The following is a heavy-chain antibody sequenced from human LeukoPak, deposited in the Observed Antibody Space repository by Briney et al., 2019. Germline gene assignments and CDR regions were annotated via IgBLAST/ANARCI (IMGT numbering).Heavy chain of an antibody. D-gene: IGHD6-13*01. J-gene: IGHJ4*02. V-gene: IGHV3-23*01. CDR3: AKDGRGSSSWANDY. CDR1: GFTFSTYA. Sequence: GGSLRLSCAASGFTFSTYAMSWVRQAPGKGLEWVSAVSGSGSSTYCADSVKGRFTISRDNSKNTLYLQMNSLRAEDTAVYYCAKDGRGSSSWANDYWGQGTLVTVSS. CDR2: VSGSGSST.